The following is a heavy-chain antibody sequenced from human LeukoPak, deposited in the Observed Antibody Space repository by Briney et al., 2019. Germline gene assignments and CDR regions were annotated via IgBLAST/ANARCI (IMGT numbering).Heavy chain of an antibody. D-gene: IGHD1-7*01. Sequence: PGGSLRLSCAASGFTFSSYWMSWVRQAPGKGLEWVGQISQDGSEKYYVDSVRDRFTFSRDNAKNSLYLQMNSLRAEDTAVYYCARDSSGTTFDYWGQGTLVTVSS. CDR3: ARDSSGTTFDY. CDR1: GFTFSSYW. V-gene: IGHV3-7*01. CDR2: ISQDGSEK. J-gene: IGHJ4*02.